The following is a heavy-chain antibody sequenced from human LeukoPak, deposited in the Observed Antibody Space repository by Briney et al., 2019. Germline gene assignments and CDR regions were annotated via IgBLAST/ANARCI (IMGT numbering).Heavy chain of an antibody. V-gene: IGHV4-59*10. CDR2: IYSSGST. CDR3: ARGRVSSSSWSSTYYYYFYIDV. Sequence: PSETLSLTCAVYGGSFSGYYWSWIRQPAGKGLEWIGRIYSSGSTNYNPSLKSRVTMSVDTSKNQFSLKLSSLTAADTAVYFCARGRVSSSSWSSTYYYYFYIDVWGKGTTVTVSS. CDR1: GGSFSGYY. J-gene: IGHJ6*03. D-gene: IGHD6-13*01.